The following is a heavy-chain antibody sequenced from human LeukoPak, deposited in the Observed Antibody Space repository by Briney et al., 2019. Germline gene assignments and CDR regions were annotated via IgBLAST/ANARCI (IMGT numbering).Heavy chain of an antibody. V-gene: IGHV4-61*02. CDR3: ARQNLEPAPVKY. CDR1: GGSISSGSYY. D-gene: IGHD5-24*01. CDR2: IYTSGSA. J-gene: IGHJ4*02. Sequence: SSETLSLTCTVSGGSISSGSYYWSWIRQPAGKGLEWIGRIYTSGSAHYNPSLKSRVTISVDTSKNQFSLKLSSVTAADTSVYYCARQNLEPAPVKYWGQGTLVTVSS.